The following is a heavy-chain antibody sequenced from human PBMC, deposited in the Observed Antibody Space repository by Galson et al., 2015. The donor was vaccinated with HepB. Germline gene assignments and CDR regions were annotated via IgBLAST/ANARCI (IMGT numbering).Heavy chain of an antibody. CDR3: ARMWYSSGWGAFVY. CDR2: IDWDDDK. D-gene: IGHD6-19*01. Sequence: PALVKPTQTLTLTCNFSGFSLSTGGMCVSWIRQPPGKALEWLALIDWDDDKYYSTSLKTRLTISKDTSKNQVVLTMTNMDPVHTATYYCARMWYSSGWGAFVYWVQGTLVPVSS. V-gene: IGHV2-70*01. J-gene: IGHJ4*02. CDR1: GFSLSTGGMC.